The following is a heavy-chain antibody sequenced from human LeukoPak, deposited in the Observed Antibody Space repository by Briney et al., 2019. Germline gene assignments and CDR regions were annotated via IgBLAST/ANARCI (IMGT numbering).Heavy chain of an antibody. CDR2: INGDGSST. CDR1: GFTFSSYW. CDR3: ARIGDGDSRGYYY. V-gene: IGHV3-74*01. Sequence: PGGSLRLSCAASGFTFSSYWMHWVRQAPGKGLVWVSRINGDGSSTSYADSVKGRFTSSRDNAKNTLNLQMNSLRAEDTAVYYCARIGDGDSRGYYYWGQGTLVTVSS. D-gene: IGHD3-22*01. J-gene: IGHJ4*02.